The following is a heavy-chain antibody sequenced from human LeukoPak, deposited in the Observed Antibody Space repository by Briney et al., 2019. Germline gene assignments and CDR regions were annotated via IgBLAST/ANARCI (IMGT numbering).Heavy chain of an antibody. Sequence: PSETLSLTCTVSGGSISSYYWSWIRQPPGKGLEWIGYIYYSGSTNYNPSLKSRVTISVDTSKDQFPLKLSSVTAADTAVYYCASTSLSIGQRYYFDYWGQGTLVTVSS. CDR3: ASTSLSIGQRYYFDY. D-gene: IGHD1-1*01. CDR2: IYYSGST. J-gene: IGHJ4*02. CDR1: GGSISSYY. V-gene: IGHV4-59*01.